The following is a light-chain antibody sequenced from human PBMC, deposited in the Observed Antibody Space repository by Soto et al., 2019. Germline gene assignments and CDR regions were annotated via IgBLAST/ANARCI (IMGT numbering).Light chain of an antibody. CDR2: AAS. CDR3: QQCSTSPPT. CDR1: QSVSSSY. J-gene: IGKJ4*01. Sequence: EIVLTQSPGTLSLSPGERATLSCRASQSVSSSYLAWYQQKPGQAPRLLFYAASSRATGIPDRFSGSGSGTDVTITISRLEPEDFAVYYCQQCSTSPPTFGGGTKVEIK. V-gene: IGKV3-20*01.